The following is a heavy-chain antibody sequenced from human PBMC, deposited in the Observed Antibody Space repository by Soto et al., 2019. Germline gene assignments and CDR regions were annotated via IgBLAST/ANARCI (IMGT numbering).Heavy chain of an antibody. Sequence: RGESLKISCKGSGYSFTSYWIGWVRQMPGKGLEWMGIIYPGESDTRYRPSFQGQVTISADKAISTAYLQWSSLKASDTAMYYGATANPNDFWSGSASSYYGMDVWGQGTTVTVSS. CDR3: ATANPNDFWSGSASSYYGMDV. CDR1: GYSFTSYW. D-gene: IGHD3-3*01. CDR2: IYPGESDT. J-gene: IGHJ6*02. V-gene: IGHV5-51*01.